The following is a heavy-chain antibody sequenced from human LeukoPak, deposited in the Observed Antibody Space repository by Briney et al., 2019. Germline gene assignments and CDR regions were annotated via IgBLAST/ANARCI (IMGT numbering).Heavy chain of an antibody. V-gene: IGHV3-7*01. D-gene: IGHD5-24*01. J-gene: IGHJ3*01. CDR3: ARGSRRWLQSAFDV. CDR1: GFTFSNYW. CDR2: IKENGREK. Sequence: GGSLRLSCAASGFTFSNYWMNWVRQAPGKGLEWVANIKENGREKYYVDPVKGRFTISRDNAKDSFYLQMDSLRAEDTAIYYCARGSRRWLQSAFDVWGQGTMVTVSS.